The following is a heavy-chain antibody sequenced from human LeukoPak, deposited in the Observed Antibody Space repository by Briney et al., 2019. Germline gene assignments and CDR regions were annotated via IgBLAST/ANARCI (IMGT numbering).Heavy chain of an antibody. J-gene: IGHJ6*03. V-gene: IGHV4-59*01. CDR1: GGSISGYY. D-gene: IGHD3-10*01. CDR2: IYHTEST. Sequence: PSETLSLTCTVSGGSISGYYWSWIRQPPGMGLEWIAYIYHTESTNYNPSLKSRVTISVDTSKNQFSLHLSSVTAADTAVYYCARGEFGLMDVWGKGTTVTVSS. CDR3: ARGEFGLMDV.